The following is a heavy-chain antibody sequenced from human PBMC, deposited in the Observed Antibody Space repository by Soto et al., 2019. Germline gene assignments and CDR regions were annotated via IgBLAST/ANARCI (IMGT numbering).Heavy chain of an antibody. D-gene: IGHD1-26*01. Sequence: PGGSLRLSCAASGFSVSTNYMTWVRQAPGKGLEWVSVIYSGGITYYADSVKGRFTISRDNSKNTLNLQMNNLTDEDTAVYYCGRGYSGSQGQLAVDYWGQGTRVTVSS. CDR1: GFSVSTNY. V-gene: IGHV3-53*01. CDR2: IYSGGIT. CDR3: GRGYSGSQGQLAVDY. J-gene: IGHJ4*02.